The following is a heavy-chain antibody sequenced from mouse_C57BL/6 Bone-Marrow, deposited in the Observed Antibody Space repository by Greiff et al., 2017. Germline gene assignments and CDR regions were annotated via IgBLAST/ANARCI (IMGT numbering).Heavy chain of an antibody. Sequence: EVKLVESGGGLVKPGGSLKLSCAASGFTFSDYGMHWVRQAPEKGLEWVAYISSGNSTIYYADTVKGRFTISRDNAKNTLFLQMTSLRSDDTDMYYCAKNGSKESLGYFDYWGQGTTLTVSS. CDR3: AKNGSKESLGYFDY. CDR2: ISSGNSTI. J-gene: IGHJ2*01. CDR1: GFTFSDYG. V-gene: IGHV5-17*01. D-gene: IGHD1-3*01.